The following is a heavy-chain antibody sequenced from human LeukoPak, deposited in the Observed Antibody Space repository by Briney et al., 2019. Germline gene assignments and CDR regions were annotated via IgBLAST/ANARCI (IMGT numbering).Heavy chain of an antibody. J-gene: IGHJ6*04. CDR3: AELGITMIGGV. CDR1: GFTFSSYW. V-gene: IGHV3-48*04. D-gene: IGHD3-10*02. Sequence: GGSLRLSCAASGFTFSSYWMHWVRQGSGKGLVWVSYISSSGSTIYYADSVKGRFTISRDNAKNSLYLQMNSLRAEDTAVYYCAELGITMIGGVWGKGTTVTISS. CDR2: ISSSGSTI.